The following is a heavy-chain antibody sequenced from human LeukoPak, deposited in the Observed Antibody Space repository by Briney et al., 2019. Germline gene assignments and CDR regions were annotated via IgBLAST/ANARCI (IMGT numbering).Heavy chain of an antibody. Sequence: PSETLSLTCTVSGGSISNYYWSWIRQPAGEGLEWIGRIYSSGSTNYNPSLKSRVTISVDTSKNQFSLKLSSVTAADTAVYYCARVLSSYGLLYYYYGMDVWGQGTTVTVSS. D-gene: IGHD2-21*01. CDR3: ARVLSSYGLLYYYYGMDV. CDR2: IYSSGST. V-gene: IGHV4-4*07. CDR1: GGSISNYY. J-gene: IGHJ6*02.